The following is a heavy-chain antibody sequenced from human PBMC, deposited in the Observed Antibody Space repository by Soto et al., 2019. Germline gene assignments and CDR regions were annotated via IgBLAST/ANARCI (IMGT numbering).Heavy chain of an antibody. J-gene: IGHJ4*02. V-gene: IGHV4-31*01. CDR2: IYYSGST. CDR3: ARVRSTYYDSSGYLHFDY. Sequence: QVQLQESGPGLVKPSQTLSLTCTVSGGSISSGGYYWSWIRQHPGKGLEWIGYIYYSGSTYYNPTLKMSVTISVDTSKNQFSLKLSSVTAADTAVYYCARVRSTYYDSSGYLHFDYWGQGTLVTVSS. CDR1: GGSISSGGYY. D-gene: IGHD3-22*01.